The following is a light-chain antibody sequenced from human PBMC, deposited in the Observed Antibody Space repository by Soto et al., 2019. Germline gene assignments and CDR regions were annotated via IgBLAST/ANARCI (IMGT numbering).Light chain of an antibody. CDR1: QYIGNR. CDR3: QQYNTYSPWA. V-gene: IGKV1-5*01. Sequence: DIQITQSPSTLSASVGDRVTITCRASQYIGNRLAWYQQKPGNAPKFLIYDASTLQSGVPSSFRGSGSGTEFTLTISSLQPDDFATYYCQQYNTYSPWAFGQGTKVDIK. J-gene: IGKJ1*01. CDR2: DAS.